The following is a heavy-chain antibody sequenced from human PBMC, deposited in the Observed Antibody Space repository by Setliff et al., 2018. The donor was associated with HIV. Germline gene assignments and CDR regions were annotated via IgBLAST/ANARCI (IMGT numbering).Heavy chain of an antibody. Sequence: GESLKISCKGFGYKFTTYWIGWVRQMPGKGLECMGIIYPGDSQTKYSPSFRGQVTISVDMSVSTAYLEWSSLEASDTAMYYCARAYSSDWYVFDTWGPGTLVTVS. J-gene: IGHJ4*02. CDR2: IYPGDSQT. CDR1: GYKFTTYW. D-gene: IGHD6-19*01. V-gene: IGHV5-51*01. CDR3: ARAYSSDWYVFDT.